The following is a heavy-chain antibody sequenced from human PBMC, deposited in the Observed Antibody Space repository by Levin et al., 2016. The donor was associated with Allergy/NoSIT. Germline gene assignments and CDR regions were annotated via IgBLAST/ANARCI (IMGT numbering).Heavy chain of an antibody. J-gene: IGHJ5*02. V-gene: IGHV4-34*01. CDR3: ARGLVVVVPAATNVYNWFDP. CDR1: GGSFSGYY. Sequence: GSLRLSCAVYGGSFSGYYWSWIRQPPGKGLEWIGEINHSGSTNYNPSLKSRVTISVDTSKNQFSLKLSSVTAADTAVYYCARGLVVVVPAATNVYNWFDPWGQGTLVTVSS. D-gene: IGHD2-2*01. CDR2: INHSGST.